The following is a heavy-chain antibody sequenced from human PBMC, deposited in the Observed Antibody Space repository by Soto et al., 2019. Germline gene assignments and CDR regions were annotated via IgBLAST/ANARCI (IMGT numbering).Heavy chain of an antibody. Sequence: QVQLVQSGAEVKKPGSSVKVSCKASGGTFSIYAISWVRQAPGEGLEWMGGIIPIFGTANYAQKFQGRVTITADAPTSTAYLEMRSLRSEDRAVYYCVRNLVGASYSTFDHWGQGTLVTVSS. J-gene: IGHJ4*02. V-gene: IGHV1-69*01. CDR2: IIPIFGTA. D-gene: IGHD1-26*01. CDR3: VRNLVGASYSTFDH. CDR1: GGTFSIYA.